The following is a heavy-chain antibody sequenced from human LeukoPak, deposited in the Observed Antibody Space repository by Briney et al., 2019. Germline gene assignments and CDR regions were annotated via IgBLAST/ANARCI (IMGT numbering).Heavy chain of an antibody. CDR2: VYWNDDK. CDR3: AHRMQKARAASFDY. Sequence: SGPTLVNPTQTLTLTCTLSGSSLSTTGVGVGWIRQPPGKALEWLALVYWNDDKGYSPSLKSRLTVSKDTSKNQAVLIMTNMDPLDTATYYCAHRMQKARAASFDYWGQGTLVTVSS. D-gene: IGHD6-25*01. V-gene: IGHV2-5*01. CDR1: GSSLSTTGVG. J-gene: IGHJ4*02.